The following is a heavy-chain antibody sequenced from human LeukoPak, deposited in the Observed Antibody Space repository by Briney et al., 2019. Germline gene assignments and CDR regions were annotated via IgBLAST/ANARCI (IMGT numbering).Heavy chain of an antibody. D-gene: IGHD2-2*01. CDR2: ISSSGSTI. CDR3: AKDSEDMVVVPAAINYYYMDV. CDR1: GFTFSSYE. V-gene: IGHV3-48*03. Sequence: GGSLRLSCAASGFTFSSYEMNWVRQAPGKGLEWVSYISSSGSTIYYADSVKGRFTISRDNSKNTLYLQMNSLRAEDTAVHYCAKDSEDMVVVPAAINYYYMDVWGKGTTVTISS. J-gene: IGHJ6*03.